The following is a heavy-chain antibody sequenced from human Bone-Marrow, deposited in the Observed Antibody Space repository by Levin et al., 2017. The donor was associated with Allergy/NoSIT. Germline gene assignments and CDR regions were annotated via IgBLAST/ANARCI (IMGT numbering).Heavy chain of an antibody. CDR2: ISSDGSTT. J-gene: IGHJ5*02. CDR1: GFTFSTYW. V-gene: IGHV3-74*01. D-gene: IGHD6-6*01. Sequence: QAGGSLRLSCKAAGFTFSTYWMHWIRHAPGKGLLWVSLISSDGSTTTYADSVKGRFTISRDNAKNTLYLQMHSLTDDDAGVYYCARDRRRLGFDPWGQGTPVTVSS. CDR3: ARDRRRLGFDP.